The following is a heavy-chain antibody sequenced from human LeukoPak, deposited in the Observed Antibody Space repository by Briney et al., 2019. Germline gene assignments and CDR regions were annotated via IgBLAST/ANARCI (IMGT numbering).Heavy chain of an antibody. D-gene: IGHD6-13*01. CDR2: IYYSGST. J-gene: IGHJ5*02. Sequence: SVTLSLTCTVSGGSISSSSYYWGWIRQPPGKGLEWIGSIYYSGSTYYNPSLKSRVTISVDTSKNQFSLKLSSVTAADTAVYYCARHAPSIAAAGTPDWFDPWGQGTLVTVSS. CDR1: GGSISSSSYY. V-gene: IGHV4-39*01. CDR3: ARHAPSIAAAGTPDWFDP.